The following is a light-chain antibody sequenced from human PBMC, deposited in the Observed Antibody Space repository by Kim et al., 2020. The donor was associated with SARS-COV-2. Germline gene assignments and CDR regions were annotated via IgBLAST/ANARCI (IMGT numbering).Light chain of an antibody. V-gene: IGKV3-11*01. J-gene: IGKJ4*01. CDR2: DAS. CDR3: QLRTNWLT. Sequence: SLPPGERATLSCRASQSVSPYFAWYQQKPGQAPRLLIYDASKRATGIPARFSGSGSGTDFTLTISSLEPDDFAVYYCQLRTNWLTSGGGTKVDIK. CDR1: QSVSPY.